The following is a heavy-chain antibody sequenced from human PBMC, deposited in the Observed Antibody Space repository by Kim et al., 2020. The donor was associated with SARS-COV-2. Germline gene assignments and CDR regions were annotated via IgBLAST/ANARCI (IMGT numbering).Heavy chain of an antibody. CDR3: ARGFDY. V-gene: IGHV4-59*08. Sequence: YYSGSTNSNPSLKSRVTISVATSKNQFSLTLSSVTAADTAVDYCARGFDYWGQGTLVTVSS. D-gene: IGHD3-10*01. CDR2: YYSGST. J-gene: IGHJ4*02.